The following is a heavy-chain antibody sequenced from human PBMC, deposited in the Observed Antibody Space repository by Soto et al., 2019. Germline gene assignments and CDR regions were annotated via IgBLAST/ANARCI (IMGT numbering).Heavy chain of an antibody. CDR1: GFTFGDYA. Sequence: GGSLRLSCAGSGFTFGDYAVSWVRQAPGKGLEWVGFIKSQSYGGKPDYAASVDGRFTISRDDSKAVAYLHMNSLKTEDKGGYYCTIQRVPTIEGFYYWGQGTPVTVSS. J-gene: IGHJ4*02. V-gene: IGHV3-49*04. D-gene: IGHD2-2*01. CDR2: IKSQSYGGKP. CDR3: TIQRVPTIEGFYY.